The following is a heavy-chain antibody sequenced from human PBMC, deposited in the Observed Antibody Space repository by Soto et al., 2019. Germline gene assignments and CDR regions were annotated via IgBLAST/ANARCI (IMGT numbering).Heavy chain of an antibody. D-gene: IGHD3-22*01. V-gene: IGHV3-30*18. CDR1: GFTFSSYG. CDR2: ISYDGSNK. CDR3: ANGGGYYDGSGPGGAFDI. Sequence: PAGSLRLSCAASGFTFSSYGMHWVRPAPGKGLEWVAVISYDGSNKYYADSVKGRFTISRDNSKNTLYLQMNSLRAEDTAVYYCANGGGYYDGSGPGGAFDIWGQGTLVTVSS. J-gene: IGHJ3*02.